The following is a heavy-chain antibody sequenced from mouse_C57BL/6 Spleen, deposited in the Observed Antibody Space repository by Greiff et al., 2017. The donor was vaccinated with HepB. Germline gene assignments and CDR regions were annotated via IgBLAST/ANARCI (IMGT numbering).Heavy chain of an antibody. J-gene: IGHJ2*01. CDR2: IYPGDGNT. V-gene: IGHV1-80*01. Sequence: VQLQQSGAELVKPGASVKISCKASGYAFSSYWMNWVKQRPGKGLEWIGQIYPGDGNTNYNGKFKGKATLTADKSSSTAYMQLSSLTSEDSAVYFCARGDYYRHYFDYWGQGTTLTVSS. CDR1: GYAFSSYW. D-gene: IGHD1-1*01. CDR3: ARGDYYRHYFDY.